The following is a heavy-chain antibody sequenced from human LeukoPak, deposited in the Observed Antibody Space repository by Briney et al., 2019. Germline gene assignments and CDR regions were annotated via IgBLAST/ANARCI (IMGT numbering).Heavy chain of an antibody. J-gene: IGHJ4*02. D-gene: IGHD3-22*01. CDR1: GYTFTSYG. Sequence: ASVKVSCKASGYTFTSYGISWVRQAPGQGLEWMGWINPNSGGTNYAQKFQGWVTMTRDTSISTAYMELSRLRSDDTAVYYCARAPYYYDSSGHYRGHYFDYWGQGTLVTVSS. CDR2: INPNSGGT. V-gene: IGHV1-2*04. CDR3: ARAPYYYDSSGHYRGHYFDY.